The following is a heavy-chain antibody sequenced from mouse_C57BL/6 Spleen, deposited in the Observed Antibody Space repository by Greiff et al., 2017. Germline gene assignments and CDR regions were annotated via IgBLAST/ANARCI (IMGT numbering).Heavy chain of an antibody. CDR3: ARGELLRGFYAMDY. CDR2: IDPNSGGT. CDR1: GYTFTSYW. D-gene: IGHD1-1*01. J-gene: IGHJ4*01. V-gene: IGHV1-72*01. Sequence: VQLQQSGAELVKPGASVKLSCKASGYTFTSYWMHWVKQRPGRGLEWIGRIDPNSGGTKYNETFKSKATLTVDKPSSTAYMQLSSLTSADSAVYDCARGELLRGFYAMDYWGQGTSVTVST.